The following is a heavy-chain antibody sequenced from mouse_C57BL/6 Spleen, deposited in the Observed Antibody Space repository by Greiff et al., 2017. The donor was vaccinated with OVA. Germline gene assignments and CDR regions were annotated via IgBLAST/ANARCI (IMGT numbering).Heavy chain of an antibody. V-gene: IGHV1-72*01. D-gene: IGHD1-1*01. J-gene: IGHJ4*01. CDR3: ARSSTVDYAMDY. CDR2: IDPTRGGT. Sequence: VKQSCKASGHTFPSYWMPWVKQRPGRGLEWIGRIDPTRGGTKYNEKFRSKATLTVDKPSSTAYMQLSSLTSEDSAVSYCARSSTVDYAMDYWGQGTSVTVSS. CDR1: GHTFPSYW.